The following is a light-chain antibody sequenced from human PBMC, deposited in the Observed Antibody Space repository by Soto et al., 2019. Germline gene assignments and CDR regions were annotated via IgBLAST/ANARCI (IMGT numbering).Light chain of an antibody. J-gene: IGKJ3*01. Sequence: EIVMTQSPATLSVSPGERATLSCRASQSVSSNLAWYQQKPGQAPRLLIYGASTRATGNPARFSGSGSGTEFTLTIGSLQSEDFAVYYCQQYNNWPPFTFGPGTKVDIK. V-gene: IGKV3-15*01. CDR3: QQYNNWPPFT. CDR2: GAS. CDR1: QSVSSN.